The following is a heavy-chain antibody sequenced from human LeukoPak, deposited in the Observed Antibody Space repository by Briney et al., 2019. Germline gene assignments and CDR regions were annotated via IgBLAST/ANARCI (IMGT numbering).Heavy chain of an antibody. CDR1: GVSLHRSF. J-gene: IGHJ4*02. V-gene: IGHV4-4*07. D-gene: IGHD3/OR15-3a*01. Sequence: PSETLSLTCVVSGVSLHRSFWTWVRQPSGKGLEWIGRIYSSGTTDYSPSLKSRLTISIDTSKNQFSLRLASMTAADTAVYFCGRRPAVDGPIDNWGQGILVAVSS. CDR2: IYSSGTT. CDR3: GRRPAVDGPIDN.